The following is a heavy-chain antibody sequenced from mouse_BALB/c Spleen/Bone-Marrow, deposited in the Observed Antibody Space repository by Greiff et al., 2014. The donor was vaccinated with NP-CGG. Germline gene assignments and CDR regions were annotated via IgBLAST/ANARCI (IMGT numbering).Heavy chain of an antibody. CDR3: TRGRRDAMDY. CDR1: GYTFTSYY. Sequence: VQLVESGAELVKPGASVKLPCKASGYTFTSYYMYWVKQRPGQGLEWIGEINPSNGGTNFNEEFKSKATLTVDKSSSTAYMQLSSLTSEDSAVYYCTRGRRDAMDYWGQGTSVTVSS. V-gene: IGHV1S81*02. CDR2: INPSNGGT. J-gene: IGHJ4*01.